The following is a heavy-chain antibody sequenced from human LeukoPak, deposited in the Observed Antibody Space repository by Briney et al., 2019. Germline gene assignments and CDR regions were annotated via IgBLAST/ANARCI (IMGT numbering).Heavy chain of an antibody. Sequence: ASVKVSCKASGYTFTGYYMHWVRQAPGQGLEWMGWINPNSGGTNYAQKFQGRVTMTRDTSISTAYMELSRLRSDDTAVYYCARDNMITFGGVIVVLDYWGQGTLVTVSS. D-gene: IGHD3-16*02. J-gene: IGHJ4*02. V-gene: IGHV1-2*02. CDR3: ARDNMITFGGVIVVLDY. CDR1: GYTFTGYY. CDR2: INPNSGGT.